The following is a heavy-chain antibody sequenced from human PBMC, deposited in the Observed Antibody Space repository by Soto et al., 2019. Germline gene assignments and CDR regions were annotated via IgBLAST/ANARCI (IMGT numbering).Heavy chain of an antibody. CDR3: AREGPLRDYVDY. V-gene: IGHV4-59*01. CDR2: IYYSGST. CDR1: GGSISSYY. Sequence: SETLSLTCTVSGGSISSYYWSWIRQPPGKGLEWIGYIYYSGSTNYNPSLKSRVTISVDTSKNQFSLKLSSVTAADTAVYYCAREGPLRDYVDYWGQGTLVTVSS. J-gene: IGHJ4*02.